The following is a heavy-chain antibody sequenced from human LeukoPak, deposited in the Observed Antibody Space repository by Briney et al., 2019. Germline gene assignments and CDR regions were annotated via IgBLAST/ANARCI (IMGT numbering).Heavy chain of an antibody. J-gene: IGHJ4*02. CDR1: GGSISRYY. V-gene: IGHV4-4*07. D-gene: IGHD6-19*01. Sequence: SETLSLSCTVSGGSISRYYWSWIRQPAGKGLEWIGRIYTSGSTNYNPSLKSRVTMSVDTSKNQFSLKLSSVTAADTAVYYCARDGSGSGWSYYFDYWGQGTLVTVSS. CDR2: IYTSGST. CDR3: ARDGSGSGWSYYFDY.